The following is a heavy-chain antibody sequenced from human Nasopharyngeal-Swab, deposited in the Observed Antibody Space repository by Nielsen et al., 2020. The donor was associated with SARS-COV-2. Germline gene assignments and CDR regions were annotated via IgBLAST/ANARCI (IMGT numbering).Heavy chain of an antibody. CDR3: AKDGEAFYHYYYYMDV. CDR2: ISYHGSYK. D-gene: IGHD2-21*01. CDR1: GFTFSNYG. Sequence: GESLKISCAASGFTFSNYGMHWVRQAPGKGLEWVAVISYHGSYKYYADSVKGRFTISRDNSKNTLYLQMNSLRAEDTAVFYCAKDGEAFYHYYYYMDVWGKGTTVTVSS. J-gene: IGHJ6*03. V-gene: IGHV3-30*18.